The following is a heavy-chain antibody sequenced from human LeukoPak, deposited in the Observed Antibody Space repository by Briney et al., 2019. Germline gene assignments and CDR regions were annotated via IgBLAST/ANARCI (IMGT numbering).Heavy chain of an antibody. Sequence: SETLSLTCTVSGGSISSYYWSWIRQPPGKGLEWIGYINDRGSTNYKSSLKSRITISIDTPKNQFSLKLTSVTAADTAVYYCAREREGETYYYDSSGYYPDYWGQGTLVTVSS. CDR1: GGSISSYY. CDR3: AREREGETYYYDSSGYYPDY. V-gene: IGHV4-59*01. D-gene: IGHD3-22*01. J-gene: IGHJ4*02. CDR2: INDRGST.